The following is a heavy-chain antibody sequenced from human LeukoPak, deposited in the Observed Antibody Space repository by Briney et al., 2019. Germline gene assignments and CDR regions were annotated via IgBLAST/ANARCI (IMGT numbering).Heavy chain of an antibody. V-gene: IGHV4-59*01. CDR1: GRSISSYY. CDR3: ARVPGY. J-gene: IGHJ4*02. CDR2: IYYSGST. Sequence: PSETLSLTRTVSGRSISSYYWSWIRQPPGKGLEWIGYIYYSGSTNYNPSLKSRVTISVDTSKNQFSLKLSSVTAADTAVYYCARVPGYWGQGTLVTVSS.